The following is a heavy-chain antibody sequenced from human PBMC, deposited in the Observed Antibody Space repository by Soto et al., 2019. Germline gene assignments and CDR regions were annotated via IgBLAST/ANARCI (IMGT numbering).Heavy chain of an antibody. D-gene: IGHD5-12*01. V-gene: IGHV1-69*12. CDR1: GGTFSNYP. Sequence: QVQLVQSGAEVKKPGSSVKVSCKASGGTFSNYPISWVRQAPGQGLEWMGGIIPIFGTVNYAQKFQGRVTITADESTSTAYMELSRLRSEDTAMYYCARGNHRWLQLWYFDLWGRGTLVTVSS. CDR2: IIPIFGTV. CDR3: ARGNHRWLQLWYFDL. J-gene: IGHJ2*01.